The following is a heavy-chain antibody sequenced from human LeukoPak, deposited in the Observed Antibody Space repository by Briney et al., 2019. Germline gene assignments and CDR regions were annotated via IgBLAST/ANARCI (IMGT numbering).Heavy chain of an antibody. CDR3: ARGSGRDGFNYGFDF. J-gene: IGHJ3*01. V-gene: IGHV1-18*01. CDR1: GGTFSSYA. CDR2: ISGYDGNT. D-gene: IGHD5-24*01. Sequence: ASVKVSCKASGGTFSSYAINWVRQAPGQGLEWMGWISGYDGNTYYAQKVQGRVTITTDTSTNTAHMELRSLRSDDTAVYYCARGSGRDGFNYGFDFWGQGTMVTVSS.